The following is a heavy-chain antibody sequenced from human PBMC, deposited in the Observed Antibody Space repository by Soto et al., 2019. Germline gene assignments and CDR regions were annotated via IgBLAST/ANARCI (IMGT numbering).Heavy chain of an antibody. CDR1: CFTFSNAW. V-gene: IGHV3-15*07. CDR2: IKSKTDGGTT. CDR3: AKGDCSSTSCSWFDP. J-gene: IGHJ5*02. D-gene: IGHD2-2*01. Sequence: GGSLRLSCAASCFTFSNAWMNWVRQAPGKGLEWVGRIKSKTDGGTTDYAAPVKGRFTISRDNSKNTLYLQMNSLRAEDTAVYYCAKGDCSSTSCSWFDPWGQGTLVTVSS.